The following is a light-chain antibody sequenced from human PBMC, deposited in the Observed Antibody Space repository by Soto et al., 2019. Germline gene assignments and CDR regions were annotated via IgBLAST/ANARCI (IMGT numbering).Light chain of an antibody. J-gene: IGKJ1*01. CDR2: DVS. V-gene: IGKV3-20*01. CDR3: QQYGGSPRT. CDR1: QSVTSTF. Sequence: EIVLTQSPGTLSLSPGERATLSCRASQSVTSTFLAWYQQKPGQAPRLLIYDVSPRATGFPDSFSGSGFGTDFPLTISRLEPEDFAVYYCQQYGGSPRTFGQGTKV.